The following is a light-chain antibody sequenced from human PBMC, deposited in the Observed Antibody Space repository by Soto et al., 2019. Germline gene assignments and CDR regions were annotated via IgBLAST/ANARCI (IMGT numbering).Light chain of an antibody. V-gene: IGKV3-20*01. CDR2: GTS. CDR1: QSVSSSY. Sequence: EIVLTQSPGTLSLSPGERATLSCRASQSVSSSYLAWYQQKPGQAPRLLIYGTSSRATALPDRFSGSGSGTDFTLTISRLEPEDFAVYYCQQYGSSSWTFGQGTKVEIK. J-gene: IGKJ1*01. CDR3: QQYGSSSWT.